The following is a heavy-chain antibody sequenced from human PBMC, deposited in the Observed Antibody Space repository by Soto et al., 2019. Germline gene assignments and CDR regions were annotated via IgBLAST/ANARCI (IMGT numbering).Heavy chain of an antibody. CDR3: ATPYSSSWFSPFDY. D-gene: IGHD6-13*01. CDR2: IGAGYGT. Sequence: EVQLLESGGGLVQPGGSLRLSCAASGFTFGSYAMSWVRQAPGKGLEWVSSIGAGYGTYYADSVKVRFTISRDNSKNTLYLQMNSLRAEDTAIYYCATPYSSSWFSPFDYWGQGSLVTVSS. CDR1: GFTFGSYA. J-gene: IGHJ4*02. V-gene: IGHV3-23*01.